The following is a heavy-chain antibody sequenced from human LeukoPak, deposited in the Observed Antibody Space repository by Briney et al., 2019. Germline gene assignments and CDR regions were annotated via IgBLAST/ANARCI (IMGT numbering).Heavy chain of an antibody. Sequence: SETLSLTCTVSVGSISSYYWSWIRQPPGKGLEWIGYIYYSGSTNYNPSLKSRVTISVDTSKNQFSLKLSSVTAADTAVYYCARALVGATTDYWGQGTLVTVSS. CDR2: IYYSGST. CDR3: ARALVGATTDY. V-gene: IGHV4-59*01. J-gene: IGHJ4*02. CDR1: VGSISSYY. D-gene: IGHD1-26*01.